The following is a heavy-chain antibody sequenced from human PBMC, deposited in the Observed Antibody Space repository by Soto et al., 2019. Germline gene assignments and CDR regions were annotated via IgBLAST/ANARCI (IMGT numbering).Heavy chain of an antibody. CDR1: GGSITSSSHY. CDR3: ARPGITPRLFMYPFDY. Sequence: SETLSLTCTVSGGSITSSSHYWGWIRQPPGKGLECIGNIYYDGNTYYNPSLKSRVTISLDTSKNQFSLRLNSVTAADTAVYYCARPGITPRLFMYPFDYWGQGTLVTVSS. D-gene: IGHD3-10*01. J-gene: IGHJ4*02. V-gene: IGHV4-39*01. CDR2: IYYDGNT.